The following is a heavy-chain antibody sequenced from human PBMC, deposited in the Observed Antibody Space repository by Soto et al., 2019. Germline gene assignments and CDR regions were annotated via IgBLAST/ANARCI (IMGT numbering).Heavy chain of an antibody. CDR3: AREGPSIAPGRGAFDF. CDR1: GFAFRSYG. D-gene: IGHD6-13*01. V-gene: IGHV3-33*01. Sequence: PGGSLRLSCPASGFAFRSYGMHWVRQAPGKGLEWVASIWYDGSDEWYADSVKGRFTVSRDNPKNTLYLQLNSLSPEDTAVYYCAREGPSIAPGRGAFDFWGQGTMVTVSS. J-gene: IGHJ3*01. CDR2: IWYDGSDE.